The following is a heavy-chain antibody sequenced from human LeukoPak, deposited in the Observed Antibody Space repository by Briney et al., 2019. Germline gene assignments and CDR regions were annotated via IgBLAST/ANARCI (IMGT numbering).Heavy chain of an antibody. CDR1: GYTFTSYY. V-gene: IGHV1-46*01. D-gene: IGHD2-21*02. J-gene: IGHJ6*03. CDR2: INPSGGST. Sequence: ASVKVSCKASGYTFTSYYMHWARQAPGQGLEWMGIINPSGGSTSYAQKFQGRVTMTRDMSTSTVYMELNSLRSEDTAVYYCARTPYCGGDCPRYRDYYYYYMDVWGKGTTVTVSS. CDR3: ARTPYCGGDCPRYRDYYYYYMDV.